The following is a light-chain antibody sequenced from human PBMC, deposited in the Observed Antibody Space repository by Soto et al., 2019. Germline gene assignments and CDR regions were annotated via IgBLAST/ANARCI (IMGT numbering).Light chain of an antibody. Sequence: EIVLTQSPGTLSLSPGERATLSCRASQSVSSSYLAWYQHKPGQAPRLLISGASSRATGIPDRFSGSGSGTDFTLTISRLEPEDFAVYFCQQYGGAPRITFGQGTRLEIK. V-gene: IGKV3-20*01. CDR2: GAS. CDR3: QQYGGAPRIT. J-gene: IGKJ5*01. CDR1: QSVSSSY.